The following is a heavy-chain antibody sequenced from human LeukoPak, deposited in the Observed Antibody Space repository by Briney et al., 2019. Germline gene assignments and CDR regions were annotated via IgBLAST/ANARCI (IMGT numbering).Heavy chain of an antibody. CDR1: GGSISSGSYY. CDR3: ARVSWFPGTSYYYMDV. D-gene: IGHD1-1*01. J-gene: IGHJ6*03. Sequence: ASETLSLTCTVSGGSISSGSYYWSWIRQPPGKGLELIGYIYYSGTTNYNPSLKSRVTISVDTSDNQFSLNLSSVTAADTAVYYCARVSWFPGTSYYYMDVWGKGTTVTVSS. CDR2: IYYSGTT. V-gene: IGHV4-61*01.